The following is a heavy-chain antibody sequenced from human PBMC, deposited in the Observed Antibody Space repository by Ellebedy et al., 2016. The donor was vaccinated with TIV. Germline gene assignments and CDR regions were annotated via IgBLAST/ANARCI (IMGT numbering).Heavy chain of an antibody. J-gene: IGHJ4*02. V-gene: IGHV3-48*02. Sequence: GESLKISCAASGFTFSSYSMNWVRQAPGKGLEWVSYISSSSSTIYYADSVKGRFTISRDNAKNSLYLQMNSLRYEDTAVYYCARGLTMYYFDYWGQGTLVTVSS. CDR3: ARGLTMYYFDY. CDR1: GFTFSSYS. D-gene: IGHD3-10*02. CDR2: ISSSSSTI.